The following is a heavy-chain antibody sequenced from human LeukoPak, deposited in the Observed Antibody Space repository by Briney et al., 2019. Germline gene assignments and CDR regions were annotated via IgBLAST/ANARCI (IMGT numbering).Heavy chain of an antibody. CDR2: IYYSGST. Sequence: SETLSLTCTVSGGSISSYYLSWIRQPPGKGLEWIGYIYYSGSTNYNPSLKSRVTISVATSKNQFPLKLSSVTSADTAVYCSARDGSLGHFDYYFDYWGHGTLVTVSS. V-gene: IGHV4-59*01. D-gene: IGHD3-16*01. CDR3: ARDGSLGHFDYYFDY. J-gene: IGHJ4*01. CDR1: GGSISSYY.